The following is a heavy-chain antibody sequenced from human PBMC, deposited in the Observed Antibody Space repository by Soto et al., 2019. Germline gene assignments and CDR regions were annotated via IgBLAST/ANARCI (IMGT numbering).Heavy chain of an antibody. CDR1: GFSFRDYW. CDR3: ARGKDGRRAGTYYFDMDV. Sequence: GGSLRLSCAASGFSFRDYWVTWVRQAPGKGLDWVANIKQDGSEKYYLDTLKGRFTISRDNAKNSVYLLMNSLRAEDTAVYYCARGKDGRRAGTYYFDMDVWGKGTTVTVSS. CDR2: IKQDGSEK. J-gene: IGHJ6*03. V-gene: IGHV3-7*01. D-gene: IGHD1-1*01.